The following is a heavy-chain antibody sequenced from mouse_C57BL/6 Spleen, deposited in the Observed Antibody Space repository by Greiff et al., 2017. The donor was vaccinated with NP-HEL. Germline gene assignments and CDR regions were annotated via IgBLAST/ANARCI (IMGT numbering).Heavy chain of an antibody. CDR1: GYTFTSYW. J-gene: IGHJ2*01. CDR3: ARSKGYERYFDY. D-gene: IGHD2-2*01. Sequence: VQLQQSGTELVKPGASVKLSCKASGYTFTSYWMHWVKQRPGQGLEWIGNINPSNGGTNYNEKFKSKATLTVDKSSSTAYMQLSSLTSEDSAVYYCARSKGYERYFDYWGQGTTLTVSS. V-gene: IGHV1-53*01. CDR2: INPSNGGT.